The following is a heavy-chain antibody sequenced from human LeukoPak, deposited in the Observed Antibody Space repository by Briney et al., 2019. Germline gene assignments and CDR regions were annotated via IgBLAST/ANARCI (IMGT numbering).Heavy chain of an antibody. Sequence: SETLSLTCTVSGGSISSYYWSWIRQPPGKGLEWIGYIYYSGSTNYNPSLKSRVTISVDTSKNQFSLKLSSVTAADTAVYYCAREGNDFWSGYWYYFDRWGQGTLVTVSS. V-gene: IGHV4-59*01. CDR1: GGSISSYY. J-gene: IGHJ4*02. CDR2: IYYSGST. CDR3: AREGNDFWSGYWYYFDR. D-gene: IGHD3-3*01.